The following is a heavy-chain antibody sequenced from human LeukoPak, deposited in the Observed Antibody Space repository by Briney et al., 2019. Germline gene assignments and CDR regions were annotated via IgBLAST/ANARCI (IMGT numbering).Heavy chain of an antibody. J-gene: IGHJ4*02. D-gene: IGHD3-3*01. CDR2: INPNSGGT. CDR3: ARADHDFWSGYYDY. CDR1: GYTFTGYY. V-gene: IGHV1-2*02. Sequence: GDSVKVSCKASGYTFTGYYVHWVRQAPGQGLEWMGWINPNSGGTNYAQKFQGRVTMTRDTSISTAYMELSRLRSDDTAVYYCARADHDFWSGYYDYWGQGTLVTVSS.